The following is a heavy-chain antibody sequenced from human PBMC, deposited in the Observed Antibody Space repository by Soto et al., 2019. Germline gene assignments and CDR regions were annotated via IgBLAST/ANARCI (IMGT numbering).Heavy chain of an antibody. CDR2: IFYSGST. CDR1: GGSISSSGYY. J-gene: IGHJ5*02. V-gene: IGHV4-39*01. Sequence: QLQLQESGPGLVKPSETLSLTCTVSGGSISSSGYYWGWIRQPPGKGLEWIGSIFYSGSTYYNPSRKSRVTLSVDMSRNQFSLKLSSVTAADTAVYYCARHYGSVDPWGQGTPVTVSS. D-gene: IGHD3-10*01. CDR3: ARHYGSVDP.